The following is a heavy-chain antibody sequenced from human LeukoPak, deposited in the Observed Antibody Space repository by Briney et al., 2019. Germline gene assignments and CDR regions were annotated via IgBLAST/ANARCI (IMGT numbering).Heavy chain of an antibody. J-gene: IGHJ4*02. CDR3: VKDVSRYSGYDSTFDY. Sequence: GGSLRLSCSASGFTFSSYAMHWVRRAPGKGLEYVSAISSNGGSTYYADSVKGRFTISRDNSKNTLYLQMSSLRAEDTAVYYCVKDVSRYSGYDSTFDYWGQGTLVTVSS. V-gene: IGHV3-64D*06. D-gene: IGHD5-12*01. CDR2: ISSNGGST. CDR1: GFTFSSYA.